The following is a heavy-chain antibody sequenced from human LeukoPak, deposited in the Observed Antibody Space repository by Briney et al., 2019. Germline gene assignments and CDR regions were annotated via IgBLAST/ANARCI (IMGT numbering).Heavy chain of an antibody. V-gene: IGHV3-23*01. CDR2: ISGSGGST. J-gene: IGHJ4*02. CDR1: GFTFSSYA. CDR3: AKDPARIAAAGTGYDY. D-gene: IGHD6-13*01. Sequence: PAGSLRLSCAASGFTFSSYAMSWVRQAPGKGLEWVSAISGSGGSTYYADSVKGRFTISRDNSKNTLYLQMNSLRAEDTAVYYCAKDPARIAAAGTGYDYWGQGTLVTVSS.